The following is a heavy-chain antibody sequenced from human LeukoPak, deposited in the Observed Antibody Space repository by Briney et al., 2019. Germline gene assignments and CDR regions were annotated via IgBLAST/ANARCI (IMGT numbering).Heavy chain of an antibody. V-gene: IGHV3-23*01. CDR1: GFTLSSYA. CDR2: ISGSGGST. D-gene: IGHD2-2*01. CDR3: AKEGFCSSTSCYGEAFDI. Sequence: PGGSLRLSCAASGFTLSSYAMSWVRQAPGKGLEWASAISGSGGSTYYADSVKGRFTISRDNSKNTLYLQMNSLRAEDTAVYYCAKEGFCSSTSCYGEAFDIWGQGTMVTVSS. J-gene: IGHJ3*02.